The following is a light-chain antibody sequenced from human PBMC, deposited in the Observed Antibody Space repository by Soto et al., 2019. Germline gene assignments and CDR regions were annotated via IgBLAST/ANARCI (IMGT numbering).Light chain of an antibody. V-gene: IGLV2-11*01. Sequence: QSVLTQPRSVSGSPGQSVSVSCTGTSSDIGGYNSVSWYQQHPGKAPKLMIYDVTMRPSGVPDRFSGSKSGNTASLTVSGLQTEDEADYYCSSYAGSNSLGVLGGGTKVTVL. CDR3: SSYAGSNSLGV. CDR1: SSDIGGYNS. J-gene: IGLJ2*01. CDR2: DVT.